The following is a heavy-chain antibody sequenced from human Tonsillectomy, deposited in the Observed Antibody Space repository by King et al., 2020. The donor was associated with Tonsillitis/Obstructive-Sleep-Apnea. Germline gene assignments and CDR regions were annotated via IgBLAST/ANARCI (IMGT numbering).Heavy chain of an antibody. D-gene: IGHD3-3*01. CDR1: GFSLSTSGMC. CDR2: IDWDDDK. Sequence: VTLQESGPALVKPPQTLTLTCTFSGFSLSTSGMCMSWIRQPPGKALECLARIDWDDDKYYSTSLKTRLTISKDTSKNQVVLTMTNMDPVDTATYYCARSYYDFWSGYPWGLDYWGQGTLVTVSS. CDR3: ARSYYDFWSGYPWGLDY. V-gene: IGHV2-70*11. J-gene: IGHJ4*02.